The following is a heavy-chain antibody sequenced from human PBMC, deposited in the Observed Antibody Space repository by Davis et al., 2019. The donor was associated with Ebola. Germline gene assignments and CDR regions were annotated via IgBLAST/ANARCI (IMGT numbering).Heavy chain of an antibody. J-gene: IGHJ4*02. CDR3: AKDSSRALYFDY. CDR2: ISAYNGNT. Sequence: ASVKVSCKASGYTFTSYGISWVRQAPGQGLEWMGWISAYNGNTNYAQKLQGRVTMTTDTSTSTAYMELRNLRSDDTAVYYCAKDSSRALYFDYWGQGTLVTVSS. V-gene: IGHV1-18*04. CDR1: GYTFTSYG.